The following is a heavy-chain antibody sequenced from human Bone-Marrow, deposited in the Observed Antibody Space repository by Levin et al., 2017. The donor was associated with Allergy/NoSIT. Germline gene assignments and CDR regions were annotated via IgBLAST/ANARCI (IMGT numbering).Heavy chain of an antibody. J-gene: IGHJ6*02. V-gene: IGHV3-9*01. CDR3: AKDIKVGYGYQVRGYYSGLDV. Sequence: GGSLRLSCAASGFTFGDYGFHWVRQAPGKGLEWVSGVSWNTATIGYADSVKGRFTISRDNAKNSLYLQMNNLRAEDSALYFCAKDIKVGYGYQVRGYYSGLDVWGQGTTVTVSS. D-gene: IGHD5-24*01. CDR1: GFTFGDYG. CDR2: VSWNTATI.